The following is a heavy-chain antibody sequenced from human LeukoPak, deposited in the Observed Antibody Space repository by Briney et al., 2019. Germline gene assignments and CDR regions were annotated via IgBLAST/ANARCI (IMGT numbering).Heavy chain of an antibody. Sequence: GGSLRLSCAASGFTFSKYGTFSKYGMFWVRQAPGKGLEWVAVIWHDGSKDLYADSVKGRFTISRDNSKNTLYLQMNSLRAEDTAVYYCARDLGGDYWGQGTLVTVSS. D-gene: IGHD3-16*01. J-gene: IGHJ4*02. CDR2: IWHDGSKD. V-gene: IGHV3-33*07. CDR1: GFTFSKYG. CDR3: ARDLGGDY.